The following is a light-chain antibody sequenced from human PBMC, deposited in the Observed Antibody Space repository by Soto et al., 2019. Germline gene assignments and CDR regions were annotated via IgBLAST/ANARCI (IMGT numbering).Light chain of an antibody. V-gene: IGLV2-23*01. J-gene: IGLJ3*02. CDR1: SSDVGSYIL. Sequence: QSVLTQPASVSGSPGQSITISCTGTSSDVGSYILVSWYQQHPGRAPKLMIYEGSRRPSGVSDRFSGSRSGNTASLTISGLQAEDEADYYCCSYAGSFTWVFGGGTKLTVL. CDR3: CSYAGSFTWV. CDR2: EGS.